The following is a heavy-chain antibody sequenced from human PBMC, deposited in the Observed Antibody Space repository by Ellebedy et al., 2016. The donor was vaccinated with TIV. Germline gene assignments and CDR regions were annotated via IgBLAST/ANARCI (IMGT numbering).Heavy chain of an antibody. CDR2: IDYSGST. CDR1: GGSISSHY. J-gene: IGHJ4*02. D-gene: IGHD3-10*01. V-gene: IGHV4-59*11. CDR3: ARGIYGSGSIDY. Sequence: SETLSLTCTVSGGSISSHYWSWIRQPPGKGLEWIGYIDYSGSTNYNPSLKSRGTISEDMSKNQFSLKLSSVTAADTAVYYCARGIYGSGSIDYWGQGTLVTVSS.